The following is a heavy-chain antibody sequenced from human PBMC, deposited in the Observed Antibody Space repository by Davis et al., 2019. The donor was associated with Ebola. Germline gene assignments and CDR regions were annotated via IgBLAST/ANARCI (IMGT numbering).Heavy chain of an antibody. CDR1: GFTFSSYG. V-gene: IGHV3-30*03. D-gene: IGHD2-2*01. Sequence: GESLKISCAASGFTFSSYGMHWVRQAPGKGLEWVAVISYDGSNKYYADSVKGRFTISRDNSKNTLYLQMNSLRAEDTAVYHCARGGYCSSTSCSYYYYYYMDVWGKGTTVTVSS. J-gene: IGHJ6*03. CDR2: ISYDGSNK. CDR3: ARGGYCSSTSCSYYYYYYMDV.